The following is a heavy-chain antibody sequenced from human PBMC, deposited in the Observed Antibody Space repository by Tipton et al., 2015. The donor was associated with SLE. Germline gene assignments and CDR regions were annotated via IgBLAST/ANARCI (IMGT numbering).Heavy chain of an antibody. CDR1: GGSMSSSDCY. D-gene: IGHD3-10*01. V-gene: IGHV4-39*07. CDR2: RCYTGST. Sequence: TLSLTCTVSGGSMSSSDCYWGWVRQSPGRGLEWIGSRCYTGSTYYSPSLESRVTMSVDASKNQFSLRLSSVTAADTAIYYCARPQARRGPFDARGQGTLVTVSS. CDR3: ARPQARRGPFDA. J-gene: IGHJ4*02.